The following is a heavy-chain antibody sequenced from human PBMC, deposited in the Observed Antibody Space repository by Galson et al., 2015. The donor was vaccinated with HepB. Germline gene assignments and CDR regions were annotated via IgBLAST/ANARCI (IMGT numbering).Heavy chain of an antibody. Sequence: SETLSLTCSVSGASINSIKYSWGWIRQPPGKGLEWVGSMYHHGTTFYNPSLESRGTISGDTSKNQFSLNLRSVSAADTAVYYCARHKGGHTTPFDDWGQGTLVSVSA. CDR3: ARHKGGHTTPFDD. D-gene: IGHD1-1*01. CDR1: GASINSIKYS. J-gene: IGHJ4*02. V-gene: IGHV4-39*01. CDR2: MYHHGTT.